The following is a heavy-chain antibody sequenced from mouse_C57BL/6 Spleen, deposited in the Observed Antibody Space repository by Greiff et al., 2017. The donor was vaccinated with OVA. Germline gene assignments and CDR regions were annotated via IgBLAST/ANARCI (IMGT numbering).Heavy chain of an antibody. CDR3: ARKDGYDGAWFAY. J-gene: IGHJ3*01. CDR2: IWSGGST. D-gene: IGHD2-2*01. CDR1: GFSLTSYG. V-gene: IGHV2-2*01. Sequence: QVQLKESGPGLVQPSQSLSITCTVSGFSLTSYGVHWVRQSPGKGLEWLGVIWSGGSTDYNAAFISRLSISKDNSKSQVFFKMNSLQADDTAIYYCARKDGYDGAWFAYWGQGTLVTVSA.